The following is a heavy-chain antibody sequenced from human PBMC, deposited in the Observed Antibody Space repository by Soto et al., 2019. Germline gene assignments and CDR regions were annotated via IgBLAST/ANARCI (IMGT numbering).Heavy chain of an antibody. Sequence: SETLSLTCTVSGGSISSSSYYWAWIRQPPGKGLEWIGSIYYSGNTYYNPSLKSRVTISVDTSKNQFSLRLNSVTAADTAVYYCASYRMEFSSSSFDNWGQGTLVTVSS. CDR3: ASYRMEFSSSSFDN. CDR2: IYYSGNT. CDR1: GGSISSSSYY. D-gene: IGHD6-6*01. J-gene: IGHJ4*02. V-gene: IGHV4-39*01.